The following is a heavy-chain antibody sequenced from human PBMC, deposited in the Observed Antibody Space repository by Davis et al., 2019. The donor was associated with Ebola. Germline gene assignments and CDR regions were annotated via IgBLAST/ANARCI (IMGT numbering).Heavy chain of an antibody. D-gene: IGHD6-19*01. V-gene: IGHV1-8*01. J-gene: IGHJ6*03. CDR3: ARTGREQWLVHRYYYYMDV. Sequence: ASVKVSCKASGYTFTSYDINWVRQATGQGLEWMGWMNPNSGNTGYAQKFQGRVTMTRNTSISTAYMELSSLRSEDTAVYYCARTGREQWLVHRYYYYMDVWGKGTTVTVSS. CDR2: MNPNSGNT. CDR1: GYTFTSYD.